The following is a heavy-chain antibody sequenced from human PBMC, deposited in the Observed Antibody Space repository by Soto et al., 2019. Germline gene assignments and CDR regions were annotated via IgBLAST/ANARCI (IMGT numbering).Heavy chain of an antibody. CDR1: WGNSINRSCH. J-gene: IGHJ4*02. V-gene: IGHV4-39*01. CDR2: VYYSGST. CDR3: GGLEGLAATAYDFAY. D-gene: IGHD3-9*01. Sequence: VFWGNSINRSCHRGLDHQPPGKGLEWIGSVYYSGSTYYNPSLESRVTISVDKSKNQFSLKLMSLSAADTAVYFFGGLEGLAATAYDFAYWGKGALVPGTS.